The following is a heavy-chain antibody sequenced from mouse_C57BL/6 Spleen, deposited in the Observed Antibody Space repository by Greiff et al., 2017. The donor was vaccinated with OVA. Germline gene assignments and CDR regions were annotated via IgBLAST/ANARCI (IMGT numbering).Heavy chain of an antibody. CDR1: GYTFTDYE. CDR2: IDPETGGT. J-gene: IGHJ2*01. D-gene: IGHD2-1*01. V-gene: IGHV1-15*01. CDR3: TRRIYYGNFFDY. Sequence: LVESGAELVRPGASVTLSCKASGYTFTDYEMHWVRQTPVHGLEWIGAIDPETGGTAYNQKFKGKAILTADKSSSTAYMELRSLTSEDSAVYYCTRRIYYGNFFDYWGQGTTLTVSS.